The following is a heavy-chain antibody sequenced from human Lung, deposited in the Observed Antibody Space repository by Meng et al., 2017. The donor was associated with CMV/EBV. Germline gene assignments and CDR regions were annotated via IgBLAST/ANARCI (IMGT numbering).Heavy chain of an antibody. CDR3: GREGSGGYYLDS. V-gene: IGHV3-53*01. J-gene: IGHJ4*02. D-gene: IGHD3-22*01. CDR1: GFTVSSNH. Sequence: GGSLRLSCAASGFTVSSNHMSWVRQAPGEGLEWVPVIYGGGGTYYADSAAGRFTISRDNPKNTLYLQMNSLRAEDTAVYYCGREGSGGYYLDSWGQGTLVTVSS. CDR2: IYGGGGT.